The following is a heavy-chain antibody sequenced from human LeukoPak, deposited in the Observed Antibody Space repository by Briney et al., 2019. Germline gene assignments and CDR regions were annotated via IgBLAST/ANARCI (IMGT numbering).Heavy chain of an antibody. Sequence: ASVKVSCKASGGTFSSYAISWVRQAPGQGLEWMGRINPILGIANYAQKFQGRVTITADKSTSTAYMELSSLRSEDTAVYYCARRGGWAFDYWGQGTLVTVSS. D-gene: IGHD6-19*01. CDR3: ARRGGWAFDY. CDR1: GGTFSSYA. J-gene: IGHJ4*02. CDR2: INPILGIA. V-gene: IGHV1-69*04.